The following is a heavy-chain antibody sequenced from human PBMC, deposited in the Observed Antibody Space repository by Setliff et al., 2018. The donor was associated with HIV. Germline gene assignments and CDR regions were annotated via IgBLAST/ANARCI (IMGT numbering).Heavy chain of an antibody. J-gene: IGHJ4*02. D-gene: IGHD6-19*01. V-gene: IGHV4-39*01. Sequence: SETLSLTCTVSGGSITTSTFYWGWIRQPPGRGLEWIGTIYYSGSTYYNPPLKSRATISVDTSKNQFSLKLSSVTAADTAVYYCIIAYSSGWLAPMGFDSWGQGTLVTVSS. CDR2: IYYSGST. CDR1: GGSITTSTFY. CDR3: IIAYSSGWLAPMGFDS.